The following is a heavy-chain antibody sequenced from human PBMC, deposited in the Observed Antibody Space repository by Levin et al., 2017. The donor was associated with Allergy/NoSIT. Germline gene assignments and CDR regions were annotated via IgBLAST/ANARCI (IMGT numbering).Heavy chain of an antibody. CDR2: IYYSGST. D-gene: IGHD6-13*01. CDR3: ARKRGGIAAAGTVDY. V-gene: IGHV4-31*03. Sequence: SCTVSGGSISSGGYYWSWIRQHPGKGLEWIGYIYYSGSTYYNPSLKSRVTISVDTSKNQFSLKLSSVTAADTAVYYCARKRGGIAAAGTVDYWGQGTLVTVSS. CDR1: GGSISSGGYY. J-gene: IGHJ4*02.